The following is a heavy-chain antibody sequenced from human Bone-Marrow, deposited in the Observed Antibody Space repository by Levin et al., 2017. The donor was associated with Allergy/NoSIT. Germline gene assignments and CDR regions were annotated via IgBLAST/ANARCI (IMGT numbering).Heavy chain of an antibody. D-gene: IGHD1-26*01. Sequence: SGGSLRLSCAASGLTFPNYWMSWVRQTPQKGLEWVANLDRDGSAKFYVDSVKGRFTISRDNAKNSLYLQMNSLRTEDTAIYYCARDLLGGAMGVWGPGTTVIVSS. CDR2: LDRDGSAK. V-gene: IGHV3-7*01. CDR3: ARDLLGGAMGV. CDR1: GLTFPNYW. J-gene: IGHJ6*02.